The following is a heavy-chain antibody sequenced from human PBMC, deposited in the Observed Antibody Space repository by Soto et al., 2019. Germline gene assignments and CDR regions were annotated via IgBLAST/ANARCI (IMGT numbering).Heavy chain of an antibody. D-gene: IGHD1-20*01. V-gene: IGHV4-59*12. J-gene: IGHJ4*02. CDR2: VDYSGNS. Sequence: SETLSLTCTVSGGSINTYYWSWIRQPPGKGLEWIGYVDYSGNSDSSPSLKSRVTISVDTSKNQFSLKLSSVTAADTAVYYCARGPRYNWNDVLDYWGQGTLVTVSS. CDR3: ARGPRYNWNDVLDY. CDR1: GGSINTYY.